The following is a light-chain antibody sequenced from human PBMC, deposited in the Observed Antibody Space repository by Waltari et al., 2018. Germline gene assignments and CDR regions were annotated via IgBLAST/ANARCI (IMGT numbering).Light chain of an antibody. CDR1: QSVSSY. CDR2: DAS. Sequence: EIVLKQSQATLSLSPGETATPSCRASQSVSSYLAWYQQKPGQAPRLLIYDASNRATGIPARFSGSGSGTDFTLTISSLEPEDFAVYYCQQRSNWPPYTFGQGTKLEIK. V-gene: IGKV3-11*01. CDR3: QQRSNWPPYT. J-gene: IGKJ2*01.